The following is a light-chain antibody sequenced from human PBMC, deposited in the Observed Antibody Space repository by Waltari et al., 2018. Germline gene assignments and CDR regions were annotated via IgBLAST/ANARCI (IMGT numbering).Light chain of an antibody. Sequence: QTVVTQDPSLSVSPGGTVTLTCALSSGSLSTTSYATWYQQTPGQAPRTLLYKANARASGVPDRFSGSILGNTAALTITGAQADDESDYYCALYMGSGIWVFGGGTRLTVL. CDR1: SGSLSTTSY. V-gene: IGLV8-61*01. CDR2: KAN. CDR3: ALYMGSGIWV. J-gene: IGLJ3*02.